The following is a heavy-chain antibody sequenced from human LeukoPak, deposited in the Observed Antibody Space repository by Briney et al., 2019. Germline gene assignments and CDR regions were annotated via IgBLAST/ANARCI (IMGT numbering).Heavy chain of an antibody. D-gene: IGHD3-3*01. Sequence: PGGSLRLSCAASGFTFSNYVMSWVRQAPGKGLEWVSSISGSGGNTNYADSVKGRFTISRDNSKNTLYLQMNSLRAEDTAVYYCARGLGHDFFGIDYWGQGTLVTVSS. V-gene: IGHV3-23*01. J-gene: IGHJ4*02. CDR1: GFTFSNYV. CDR2: ISGSGGNT. CDR3: ARGLGHDFFGIDY.